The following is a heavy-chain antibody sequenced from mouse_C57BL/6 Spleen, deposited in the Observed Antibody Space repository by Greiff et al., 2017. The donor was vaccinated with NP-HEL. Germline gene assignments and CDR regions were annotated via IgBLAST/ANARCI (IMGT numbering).Heavy chain of an antibody. V-gene: IGHV5-4*01. Sequence: EVKVVESGGGLVKPGGSLKLSCAASGFTFSSYAMSWVRQTPEKRLEWVATISDGGSYTYYPDNVKGRFTISRDNAKNNLYLQMSHLKSEDTAMYYCAREGITTVVAPYFDYWGQGTTLTVSS. CDR3: AREGITTVVAPYFDY. J-gene: IGHJ2*01. D-gene: IGHD1-1*01. CDR1: GFTFSSYA. CDR2: ISDGGSYT.